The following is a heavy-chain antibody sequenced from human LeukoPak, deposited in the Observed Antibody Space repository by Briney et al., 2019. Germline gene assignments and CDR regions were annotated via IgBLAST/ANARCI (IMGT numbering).Heavy chain of an antibody. CDR1: GGSTSSHY. D-gene: IGHD3-3*01. Sequence: SETLSLTCTVSGGSTSSHYWSWIRQPPGKGLEWIGYIYYSGSTNYNPSLKSRVTISVDTSKNQFSLKLSSVTAADTAVYYCARGYYDFWSGYYSGWFDPWGQGTLVTVSS. CDR3: ARGYYDFWSGYYSGWFDP. J-gene: IGHJ5*02. CDR2: IYYSGST. V-gene: IGHV4-59*11.